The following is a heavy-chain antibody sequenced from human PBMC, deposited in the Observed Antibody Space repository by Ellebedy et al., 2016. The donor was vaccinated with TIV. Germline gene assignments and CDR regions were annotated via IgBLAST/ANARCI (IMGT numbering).Heavy chain of an antibody. J-gene: IGHJ4*02. CDR2: ISSSSSST. D-gene: IGHD3-10*01. Sequence: GESLKISCAASGFTFSDYYMSWIRQAPGKGLAWVSYISSSSSSTNYADSVKGRFNISRDNSKNSLYLRMNSLRAEDTAVYYCARDSYGSGSYSSDWGQGTLVTVSS. CDR1: GFTFSDYY. V-gene: IGHV3-11*06. CDR3: ARDSYGSGSYSSD.